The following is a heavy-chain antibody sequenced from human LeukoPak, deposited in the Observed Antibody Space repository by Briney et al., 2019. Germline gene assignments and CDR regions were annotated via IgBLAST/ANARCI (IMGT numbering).Heavy chain of an antibody. D-gene: IGHD6-13*01. V-gene: IGHV4-59*01. CDR2: IYYSGST. Sequence: PSETLSLTCTVSGGSISSYYWSWIRQPPGKGLEWIGYIYYSGSTSYNPSLKSRVTISVDTSKNQFSQKLSSVTAADTAVYYCARGLYSSSWYDYWGQGTLVTVSS. CDR3: ARGLYSSSWYDY. CDR1: GGSISSYY. J-gene: IGHJ4*02.